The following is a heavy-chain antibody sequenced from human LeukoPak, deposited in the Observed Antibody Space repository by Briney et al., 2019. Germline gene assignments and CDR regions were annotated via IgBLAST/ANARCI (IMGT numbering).Heavy chain of an antibody. V-gene: IGHV6-1*01. Sequence: SQTLSLTCAISGDSVSSNSAAWNWIRQSPSRGLEWLGRAYYRSKWYNDYSVFVKSRITINPDTSKNQFSLQLNSVTPEDTAVYYCARGGYSSGWRLDCWGQGTLVTVSS. CDR1: GDSVSSNSAA. CDR2: AYYRSKWYN. D-gene: IGHD6-19*01. J-gene: IGHJ4*02. CDR3: ARGGYSSGWRLDC.